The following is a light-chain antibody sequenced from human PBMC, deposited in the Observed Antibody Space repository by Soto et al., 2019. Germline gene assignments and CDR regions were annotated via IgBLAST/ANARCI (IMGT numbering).Light chain of an antibody. CDR2: DVS. CDR3: SSYTSSGTLVV. V-gene: IGLV2-14*01. CDR1: NCDVGGYNY. J-gene: IGLJ2*01. Sequence: QSVLTQPASMSGSPGQSISISCTGTNCDVGGYNYVSWYQQHPNKAPKLMIYDVSSRPSGVSNRFSGSKSGNTASLTISGLQSQDEADYYCSSYTSSGTLVVFGGGTKLTVL.